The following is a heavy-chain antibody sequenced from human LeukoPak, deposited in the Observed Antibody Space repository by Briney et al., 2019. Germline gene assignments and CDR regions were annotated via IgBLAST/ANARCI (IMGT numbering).Heavy chain of an antibody. J-gene: IGHJ3*02. Sequence: PGGSLRLSCAASGFTFTSYWMTWVRQAPGKGLEWVAFIRYDGSNKYYADSVKGRFTISRDNSKNTLYLQMNSLRAEDTAVYYCAKVIAASGKDGAFDIWGQGTMVTVSS. CDR1: GFTFTSYW. CDR2: IRYDGSNK. D-gene: IGHD6-6*01. CDR3: AKVIAASGKDGAFDI. V-gene: IGHV3-30*02.